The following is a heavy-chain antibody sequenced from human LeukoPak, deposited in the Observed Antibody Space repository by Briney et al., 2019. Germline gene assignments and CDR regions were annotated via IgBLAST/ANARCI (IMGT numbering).Heavy chain of an antibody. D-gene: IGHD3-10*01. CDR2: IYYSGST. CDR1: GGSISGYY. V-gene: IGHV4-59*01. J-gene: IGHJ4*02. Sequence: PSETLSLTCTVSGGSISGYYWSWIRQPPGKGLEWIGHIYYSGSTNYNPSLKSRVTISVDTSKNQFSLKLSSVTAANTAVYYCARDHRVIGRFGESCFDYWGRGTLVTVSS. CDR3: ARDHRVIGRFGESCFDY.